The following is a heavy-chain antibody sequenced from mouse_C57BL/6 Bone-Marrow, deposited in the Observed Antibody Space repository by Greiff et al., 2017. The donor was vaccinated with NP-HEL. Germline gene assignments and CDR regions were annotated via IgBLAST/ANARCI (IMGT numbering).Heavy chain of an antibody. V-gene: IGHV5-12*01. CDR2: ISNGGGST. J-gene: IGHJ3*01. CDR1: GFTFSDYY. Sequence: EVQRVESGGGLVQPGGSLKLSCAASGFTFSDYYMYWVRQTPEKRLEWVAYISNGGGSTYYPATVKGRFTISRDNAKNTRDLQMSRLKSEDTAMYYCARHGRGQKAWFAYWGQGTLVTVSA. CDR3: ARHGRGQKAWFAY. D-gene: IGHD3-3*01.